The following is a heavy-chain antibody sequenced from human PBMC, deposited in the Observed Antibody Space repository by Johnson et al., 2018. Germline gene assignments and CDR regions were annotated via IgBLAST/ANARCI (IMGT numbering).Heavy chain of an antibody. V-gene: IGHV1-69*01. CDR1: GGTFSSYA. Sequence: QVQLVQSGAEVKKPGSSVKVSCKASGGTFSSYAISWVRQAPGQGLEWMGGIIPIFGTANYAQKFQGRVTITADESTSTAYMELSSLRSEDTAVYYCGRDGDYDRSGYYYVPYYYYGMDVWGQGTTVTVSS. D-gene: IGHD3-22*01. CDR2: IIPIFGTA. CDR3: GRDGDYDRSGYYYVPYYYYGMDV. J-gene: IGHJ6*02.